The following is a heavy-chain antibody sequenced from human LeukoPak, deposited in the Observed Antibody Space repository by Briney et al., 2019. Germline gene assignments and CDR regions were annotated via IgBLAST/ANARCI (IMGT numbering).Heavy chain of an antibody. Sequence: SGGSLRLSCGASGFTFSSYSMNWVRQAPGKGLEWVSSTSSSSSYKYYADSVKGRFTISRDNAKNSLYLQMNSLGAEDTAVYYCAREKYDILTGYSPYFFDYWGQGTLVTVSS. CDR1: GFTFSSYS. V-gene: IGHV3-21*01. D-gene: IGHD3-9*01. CDR3: AREKYDILTGYSPYFFDY. J-gene: IGHJ4*02. CDR2: TSSSSSYK.